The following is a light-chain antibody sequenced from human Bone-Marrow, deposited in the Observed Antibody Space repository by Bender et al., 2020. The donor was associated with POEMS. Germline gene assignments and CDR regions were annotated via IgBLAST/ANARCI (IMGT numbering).Light chain of an antibody. V-gene: IGLV3-25*03. CDR1: ILAKQF. CDR2: KDV. Sequence: YELTQAPSLSVSPGQTATITCSGDILAKQFAYWYRQKSGQAPTLLIYKDVERPSGISDRFAGSSSGTTATLTLFEDAAEDEADYYCQSADNNGGYVVIFGGGTKLTVL. J-gene: IGLJ2*01. CDR3: QSADNNGGYVVI.